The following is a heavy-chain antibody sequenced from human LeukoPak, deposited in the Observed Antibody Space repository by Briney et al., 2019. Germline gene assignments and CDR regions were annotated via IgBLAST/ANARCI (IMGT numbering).Heavy chain of an antibody. D-gene: IGHD6-13*01. V-gene: IGHV4-59*08. CDR3: ARGGYGGSCIGLDP. CDR1: GGSISSYY. Sequence: SETLSLTCTVSGGSISSYYWSWIRQPPGKGLEWIEYIYYSGSTNYNPSLKSRVTISVDTSKNQFSLKLSSVTAADTAVYYCARGGYGGSCIGLDPWGQETLVTVS. J-gene: IGHJ5*02. CDR2: IYYSGST.